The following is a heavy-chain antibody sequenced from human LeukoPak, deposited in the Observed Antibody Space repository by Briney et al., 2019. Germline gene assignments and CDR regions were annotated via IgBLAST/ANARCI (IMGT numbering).Heavy chain of an antibody. Sequence: SETLSLTCAVYGVSFSGYYWSWIRQPPGKGLEWIGEINHSGSTNYNPSLKSRVTISVDTSKNQFSLKLSSVTAADTAVYYCATSGYSYGNFDYWGQGTLVTVSS. D-gene: IGHD5-18*01. V-gene: IGHV4-34*01. J-gene: IGHJ4*02. CDR1: GVSFSGYY. CDR3: ATSGYSYGNFDY. CDR2: INHSGST.